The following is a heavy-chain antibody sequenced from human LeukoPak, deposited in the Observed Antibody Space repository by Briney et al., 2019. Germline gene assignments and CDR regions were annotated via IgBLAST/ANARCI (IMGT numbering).Heavy chain of an antibody. J-gene: IGHJ6*03. V-gene: IGHV3-7*01. CDR1: GFTFSNYW. CDR2: IKQDGSDK. CDR3: ARGGRYFDWLSRSYYYYYYMDV. Sequence: PGGSLRLSCAASGFTFSNYWMSWVRQAPGKGLEWVANIKQDGSDKNYVDSLKGRFTISRDNAKNSLYLQMNSLRAEDTAVYYCARGGRYFDWLSRSYYYYYYMDVWGKGTTVTVSS. D-gene: IGHD3-9*01.